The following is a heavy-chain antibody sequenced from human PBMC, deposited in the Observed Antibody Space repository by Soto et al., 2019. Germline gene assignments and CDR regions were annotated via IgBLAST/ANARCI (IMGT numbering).Heavy chain of an antibody. V-gene: IGHV3-23*01. Sequence: GXSLRLSCAASGFIFSDYALTWFRQAPVNGLESLSGISGSGESIYYADSVEGRFTISRDNSKNTLYLQMNSLRGEDTAVYYCARDRHGSDWYTYYFYTLAVWGQGTTVTVSS. D-gene: IGHD6-13*01. CDR3: ARDRHGSDWYTYYFYTLAV. J-gene: IGHJ6*02. CDR2: ISGSGESI. CDR1: GFIFSDYA.